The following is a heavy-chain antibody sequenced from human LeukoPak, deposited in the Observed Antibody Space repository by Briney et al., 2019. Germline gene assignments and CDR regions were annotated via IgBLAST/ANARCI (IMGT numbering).Heavy chain of an antibody. D-gene: IGHD3-22*01. CDR2: ISYDGSNK. CDR1: GFTFSSYA. Sequence: GGSLRLSCAASGFTFSSYAMHWVRQAPGKGLEWVAVISYDGSNKYYADSVKGRFTISRDNSKNTLYLQMYSLRAEDTAVYYCARDAFITGFDPWGQGTLVTVSS. V-gene: IGHV3-30-3*01. J-gene: IGHJ5*02. CDR3: ARDAFITGFDP.